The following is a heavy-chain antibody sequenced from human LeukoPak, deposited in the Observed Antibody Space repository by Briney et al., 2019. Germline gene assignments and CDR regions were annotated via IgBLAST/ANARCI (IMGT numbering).Heavy chain of an antibody. J-gene: IGHJ5*02. Sequence: GGSLRLSCAASGFTFSSYAMSWVRQAPGKGLEWVSAISGSGGSTYYADSVKGRFTISRDNSKNTLYLQMISLSAEDTAVYYCAKGRAILRFLEWLGEENNVLGEAFDPWGQGTLVTVSS. CDR3: AKGRAILRFLEWLGEENNVLGEAFDP. D-gene: IGHD3-3*01. CDR2: ISGSGGST. V-gene: IGHV3-23*01. CDR1: GFTFSSYA.